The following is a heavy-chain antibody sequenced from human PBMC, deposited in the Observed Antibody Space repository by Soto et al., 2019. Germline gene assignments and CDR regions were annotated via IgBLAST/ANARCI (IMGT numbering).Heavy chain of an antibody. CDR2: IYYSGST. V-gene: IGHV4-59*07. CDR1: GGSISSYY. CDR3: ARSIIGTTTEGLLELYAVDP. D-gene: IGHD1-20*01. Sequence: QVQLQESGPGLVKPSDTLSLTCTVSGGSISSYYWSWIRQPPGKGLEWIGNIYYSGSTNYNPSLKSRVTISVDMSKNQFALKVSSVTAADTAVYYCARSIIGTTTEGLLELYAVDPWGQGTLVTVSS. J-gene: IGHJ5*02.